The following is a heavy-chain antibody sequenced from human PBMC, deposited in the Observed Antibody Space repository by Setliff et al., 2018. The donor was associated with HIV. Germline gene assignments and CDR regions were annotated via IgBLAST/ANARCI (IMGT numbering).Heavy chain of an antibody. CDR1: GYTFTGYY. CDR3: ASAGAWQRNALDI. J-gene: IGHJ3*02. CDR2: INPNSGGT. V-gene: IGHV1-2*02. D-gene: IGHD5-12*01. Sequence: ASVKVSCKASGYTFTGYYMHWVRQAPGQGLEWMGWINPNSGGTNYAQKFQGRVAMTRDTSTSTVYMELSSLRSEDTAVYYCASAGAWQRNALDIWGQGTMVTVSS.